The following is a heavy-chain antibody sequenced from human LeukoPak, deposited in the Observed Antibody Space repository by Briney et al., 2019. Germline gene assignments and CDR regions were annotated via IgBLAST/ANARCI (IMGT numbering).Heavy chain of an antibody. Sequence: GGSLRLSCAASGFTFSDYAMTWIRQAPGKGLEWVSTISGSGISTYFADSVKGRFTISRDNSRNTLFLQMNSLRAEDTALFYCAKGDNNILTGYYNSFDSWGQGTLVTVSS. CDR2: ISGSGIST. D-gene: IGHD3-9*01. CDR3: AKGDNNILTGYYNSFDS. CDR1: GFTFSDYA. J-gene: IGHJ4*02. V-gene: IGHV3-23*01.